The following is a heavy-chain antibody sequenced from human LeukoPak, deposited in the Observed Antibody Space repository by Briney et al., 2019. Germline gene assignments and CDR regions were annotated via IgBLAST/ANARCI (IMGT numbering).Heavy chain of an antibody. J-gene: IGHJ4*02. CDR3: ARIYHFDNGGYRHFDY. V-gene: IGHV3-7*01. D-gene: IGHD3-22*01. CDR1: GFTFNTYC. Sequence: GGSLRLSCVASGFTFNTYCKSWVRQAPGKGLEWVANIKQDGSEQYYADSVKGRFTISTDNLQNSLYLQMNSLRDEDTAVYYCARIYHFDNGGYRHFDYWGQGTLVTVSS. CDR2: IKQDGSEQ.